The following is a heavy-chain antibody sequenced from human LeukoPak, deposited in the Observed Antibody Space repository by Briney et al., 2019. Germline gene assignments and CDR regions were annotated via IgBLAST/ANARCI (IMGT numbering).Heavy chain of an antibody. V-gene: IGHV1-2*02. D-gene: IGHD3-10*02. Sequence: ASVKVSCKASAYTFTDNYVHWVRQAPGQRLEWMGCLDPNSGGTNYAQKFQGRVTMTRDTSINTAYMELSSLRSDDTAVYYCARDRGVRQIIMSTFDYWGQGTLVTVSS. J-gene: IGHJ4*02. CDR2: LDPNSGGT. CDR1: AYTFTDNY. CDR3: ARDRGVRQIIMSTFDY.